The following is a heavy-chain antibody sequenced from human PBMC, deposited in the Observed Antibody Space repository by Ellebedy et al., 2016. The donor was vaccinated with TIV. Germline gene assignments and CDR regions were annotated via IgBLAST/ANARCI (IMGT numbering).Heavy chain of an antibody. V-gene: IGHV3-7*01. CDR3: ARAAHFHSYGMDV. D-gene: IGHD3-3*02. CDR1: GFTLGLYW. J-gene: IGHJ6*02. CDR2: IKQDGSEK. Sequence: GGSLRLSXAGSGFTLGLYWMTWVRHAPGKGLEWVANIKQDGSEKYYVDSVKGRFTISRDNAKSSLFLQMNSLRAEDTAVYYCARAAHFHSYGMDVWGQGTTVTVSS.